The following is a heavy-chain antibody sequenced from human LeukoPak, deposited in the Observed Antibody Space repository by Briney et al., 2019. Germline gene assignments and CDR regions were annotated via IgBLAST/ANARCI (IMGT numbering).Heavy chain of an antibody. CDR3: VRGYSYGFYFDY. V-gene: IGHV1-46*01. CDR1: GYTFTNYY. D-gene: IGHD5-18*01. Sequence: ASVTVSCKASGYTFTNYYIHWMRQAPGQGLEWVGIINLNAVTTRYAQKFQGRITVTRDTSTSTVYMELSNLRSDDTAAYYCVRGYSYGFYFDYWGQGSLVTVSS. CDR2: INLNAVTT. J-gene: IGHJ4*02.